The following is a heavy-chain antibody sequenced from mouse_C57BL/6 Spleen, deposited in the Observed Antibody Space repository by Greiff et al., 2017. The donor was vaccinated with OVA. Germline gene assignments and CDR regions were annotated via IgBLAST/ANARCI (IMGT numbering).Heavy chain of an antibody. CDR2: INPNNGGT. D-gene: IGHD2-3*01. CDR1: GYTFTDYN. J-gene: IGHJ3*01. V-gene: IGHV1-22*01. CDR3: ARHGIYDGYPAWFAY. Sequence: EVQLQQSGPELVKPGASVKMSCKASGYTFTDYNMHWVKQSHGKSLEWIGYINPNNGGTSYNQKFKGKATLTVNKSSSTAYMELLSLTSEDSAVYYCARHGIYDGYPAWFAYWGQGTLVTVSA.